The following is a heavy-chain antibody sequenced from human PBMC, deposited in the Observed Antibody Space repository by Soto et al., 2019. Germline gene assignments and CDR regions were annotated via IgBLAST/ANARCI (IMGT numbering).Heavy chain of an antibody. CDR1: GFTFDDYA. CDR2: ISWNSGSI. CDR3: AKDSDEYYYYMDV. V-gene: IGHV3-9*01. J-gene: IGHJ6*03. Sequence: GGSLRLSCAASGFTFDDYAMHWVRQAPGKGLEWVSGISWNSGSIGYADSVKGRFTISRDNAKNSLYLQMNSLRAEDTALYYCAKDSDEYYYYMDVWGKGTTVTVSS.